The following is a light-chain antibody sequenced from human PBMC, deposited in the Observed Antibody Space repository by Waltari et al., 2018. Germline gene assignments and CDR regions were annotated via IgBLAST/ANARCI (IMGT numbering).Light chain of an antibody. CDR1: SSNIGAGYH. J-gene: IGLJ1*01. Sequence: QSVLTQPPSVSGAPGQRVTISCTGSSSNIGAGYHVHWYQQLPGTAPKLLIYANTDRPSGVPDRCSGSKSGTSASLAITGLQAEDEADYYCQSHDSSHYVFGTGTKVTVL. CDR3: QSHDSSHYV. V-gene: IGLV1-40*01. CDR2: ANT.